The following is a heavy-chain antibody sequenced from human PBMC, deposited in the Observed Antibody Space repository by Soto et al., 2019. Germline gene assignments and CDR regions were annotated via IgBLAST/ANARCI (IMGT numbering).Heavy chain of an antibody. V-gene: IGHV3-23*04. Sequence: DVQLVDSGGGLVQPGGSLRLSCAASGFTFSNYAMSWVRQAPGKGLEWVSLVSATAGTTYYTDSVKGRFTISRYNSRNTVYPQMNSLGADDTAVYYCAKDRLAGGFDYWGQGTLVTVSS. J-gene: IGHJ4*02. CDR1: GFTFSNYA. CDR2: VSATAGTT. D-gene: IGHD3-16*01. CDR3: AKDRLAGGFDY.